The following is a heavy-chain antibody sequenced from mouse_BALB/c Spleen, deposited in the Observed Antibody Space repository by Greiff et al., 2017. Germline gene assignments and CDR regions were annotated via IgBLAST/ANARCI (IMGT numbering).Heavy chain of an antibody. CDR3: ARSDSSGYPLYYAMDY. CDR2: ISSGSSTI. D-gene: IGHD3-2*01. J-gene: IGHJ4*01. Sequence: EVMLVESGGGLVQPGGSRKLSCAASGFTFSSFGMHWVRQAPEKGLEWVAYISSGSSTIYYADTVKGRFTISRDNPKNTLFLQMTSLRSEDTAMYYCARSDSSGYPLYYAMDYWGQGTSVTVSS. V-gene: IGHV5-17*02. CDR1: GFTFSSFG.